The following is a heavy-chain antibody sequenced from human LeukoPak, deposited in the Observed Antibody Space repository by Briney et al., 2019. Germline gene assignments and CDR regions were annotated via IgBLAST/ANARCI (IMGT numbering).Heavy chain of an antibody. D-gene: IGHD2-8*01. CDR2: ITTSNGNR. CDR3: ARDCSNGVCFPRDY. V-gene: IGHV1-18*01. Sequence: ASVKVSSKPSVYPLSAYVISWVRRAPGQGRKWVGWITTSNGNRKYAEELQGRVPMTTDTSTSTYYMEMRSLRSDDTAIYYCARDCSNGVCFPRDYWGQGTQITVPT. CDR1: VYPLSAYV. J-gene: IGHJ4*02.